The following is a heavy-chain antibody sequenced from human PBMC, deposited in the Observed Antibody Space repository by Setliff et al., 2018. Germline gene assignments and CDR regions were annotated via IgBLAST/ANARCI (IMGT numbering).Heavy chain of an antibody. CDR1: GYIFTNYW. CDR2: IYPGDSDT. V-gene: IGHV5-51*01. D-gene: IGHD2-2*01. J-gene: IGHJ3*01. CDR3: TGHEDRNKCTSSSCYRENDAFDV. Sequence: GESLKISCKASGYIFTNYWIGWVRQMPGKGLEWMGVIYPGDSDTRYSPSFQGQVTISADESINTAYLQWSSLKASDTAIYYCTGHEDRNKCTSSSCYRENDAFDVWGQGAMVTVSS.